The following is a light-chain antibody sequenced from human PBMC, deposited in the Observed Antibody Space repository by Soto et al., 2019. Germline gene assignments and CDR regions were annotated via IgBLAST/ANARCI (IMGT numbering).Light chain of an antibody. CDR3: RQSFSTPPT. CDR1: QTLNSY. Sequence: DIQMTQSPSSLSASVGDRVTITCRASQTLNSYLNWYQQKSPKAPKLLIYAASRLQSGVPSRFNGSGTATDFTLTIASLQPEDFATYFCRQSFSTPPTFGQGTKL. CDR2: AAS. V-gene: IGKV1-39*01. J-gene: IGKJ2*01.